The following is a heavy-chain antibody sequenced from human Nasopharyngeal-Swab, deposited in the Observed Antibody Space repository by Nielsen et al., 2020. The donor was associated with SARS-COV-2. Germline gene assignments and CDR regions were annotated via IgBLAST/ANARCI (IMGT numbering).Heavy chain of an antibody. Sequence: GGSLRLSCAVSGFTFSSYGMHWVRQAPGKGLEWVAVISYDGSNKYYADSVKGRFTISRDNSKNTLYLQMNSLRAEDTAVYYCAKDRITMIVVVPDYWGQGTLVTVSS. CDR2: ISYDGSNK. D-gene: IGHD3-22*01. J-gene: IGHJ4*02. V-gene: IGHV3-30*18. CDR3: AKDRITMIVVVPDY. CDR1: GFTFSSYG.